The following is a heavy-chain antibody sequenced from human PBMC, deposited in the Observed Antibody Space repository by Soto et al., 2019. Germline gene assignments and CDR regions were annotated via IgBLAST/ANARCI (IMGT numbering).Heavy chain of an antibody. V-gene: IGHV3-30-3*01. CDR3: ARGRGYRSGASEY. CDR2: ISYDGSNK. D-gene: IGHD5-18*01. Sequence: QVQLVESGGGVVQPGRSLRLSCAASGFTFSSYAMHWVRQAPGKGLEWVAVISYDGSNKYYASSVKGRFTISRDNSKNRGGRQSINLRGEAYSVNYCARGRGYRSGASEYWGQGTLVNGCS. CDR1: GFTFSSYA. J-gene: IGHJ4*02.